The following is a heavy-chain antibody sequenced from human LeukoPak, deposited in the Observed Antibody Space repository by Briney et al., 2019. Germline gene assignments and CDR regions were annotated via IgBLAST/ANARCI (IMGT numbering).Heavy chain of an antibody. CDR3: ARVLRWQPDPDAFDI. CDR2: INHRGST. D-gene: IGHD4-23*01. V-gene: IGHV4-34*01. Sequence: SETLSLTCTVYGGSFSGYYWSWIRQPPGKGLEWIGEINHRGSTNYNPSLKSRVTISVDTSKNQFSLKLSSVTAADTAVYYCARVLRWQPDPDAFDIWGQGTMVTVSS. J-gene: IGHJ3*02. CDR1: GGSFSGYY.